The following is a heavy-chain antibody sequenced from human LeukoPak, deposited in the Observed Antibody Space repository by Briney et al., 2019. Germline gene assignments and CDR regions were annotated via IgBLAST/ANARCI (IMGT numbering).Heavy chain of an antibody. J-gene: IGHJ4*02. V-gene: IGHV3-30*03. D-gene: IGHD2-8*02. Sequence: GRSLRLSCAASGFTFSSYGMHWVRQAPGKGLEWVAVISYDGSNKYYAGSVKGRFTISRDNSKNTLYLQMNSLRAEDTAVYYCARGYAGGGVDYWGQGTLVTVSS. CDR1: GFTFSSYG. CDR2: ISYDGSNK. CDR3: ARGYAGGGVDY.